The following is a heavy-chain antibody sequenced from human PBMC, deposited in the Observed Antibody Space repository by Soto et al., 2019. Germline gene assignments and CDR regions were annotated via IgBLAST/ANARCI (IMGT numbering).Heavy chain of an antibody. V-gene: IGHV4-4*08. D-gene: IGHD7-27*01. J-gene: IGHJ4*02. CDR1: GASISSYY. Sequence: SETLSLTCSVSGASISSYYYTWIRQTPGKGLEWIGYIYFGGSTNYNPSFKSRVTISVDTPKNQFSLKLSSVTAADTAVYYCAKNWNWGSLVHWGQGTLVTVSS. CDR3: AKNWNWGSLVH. CDR2: IYFGGST.